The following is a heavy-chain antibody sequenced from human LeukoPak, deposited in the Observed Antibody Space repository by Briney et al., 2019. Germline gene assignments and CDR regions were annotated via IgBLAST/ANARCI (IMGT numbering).Heavy chain of an antibody. CDR3: ARDAIMVRGVIITRARAFDI. D-gene: IGHD3-10*01. V-gene: IGHV4-4*02. CDR1: GGSISSSNW. J-gene: IGHJ3*02. CDR2: IYHSGST. Sequence: SGTLSLTCAVSGGSISSSNWWSWVRQPPGKGLEWIGEIYHSGSTNYNPSLKGRVTISVDKSKNQFSLKLSSVTAADTAVYYCARDAIMVRGVIITRARAFDIWGQGTMVTVSS.